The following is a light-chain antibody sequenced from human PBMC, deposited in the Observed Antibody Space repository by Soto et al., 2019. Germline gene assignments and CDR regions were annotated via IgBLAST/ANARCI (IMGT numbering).Light chain of an antibody. Sequence: DIQMTQSPSSLSASVGDRVTITCRTSQSISSYLNWYQQKPGKAPKLLIYAASSLQSGVPSKFSGSGSGTDFTLSISSLQPEDFATYYCQQSYITPRTFGHGTEVEVK. J-gene: IGKJ1*01. CDR1: QSISSY. CDR2: AAS. V-gene: IGKV1-39*01. CDR3: QQSYITPRT.